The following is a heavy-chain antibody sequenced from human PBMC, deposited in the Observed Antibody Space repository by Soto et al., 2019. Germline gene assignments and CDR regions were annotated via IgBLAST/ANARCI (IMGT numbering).Heavy chain of an antibody. CDR1: GFTFSSYC. Sequence: PGGSTRLSCSASGFTFSSYCMSWVRQAPGKGLEWVANIKQDGSEKYYVDSVKGRFTISRDNAKNSLYLQMNSLRAEDTAVYYCARGQTLWFGELLADYWGQGTLVTVSS. V-gene: IGHV3-7*01. CDR3: ARGQTLWFGELLADY. J-gene: IGHJ4*02. D-gene: IGHD3-10*01. CDR2: IKQDGSEK.